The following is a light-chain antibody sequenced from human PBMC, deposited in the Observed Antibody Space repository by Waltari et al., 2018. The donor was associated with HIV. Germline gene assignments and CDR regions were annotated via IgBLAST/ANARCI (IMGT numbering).Light chain of an antibody. V-gene: IGKV1-33*01. Sequence: DIQMTQSPSSLSASVGDRVTITCQASQDISNCVTWYQQKPGKAPKLLIYDASSLQTGVPSRFSGRGSGTDFTFTITSLQPEDFAIYYCQQYDRLPITFGQGTRLEIK. CDR1: QDISNC. J-gene: IGKJ5*01. CDR3: QQYDRLPIT. CDR2: DAS.